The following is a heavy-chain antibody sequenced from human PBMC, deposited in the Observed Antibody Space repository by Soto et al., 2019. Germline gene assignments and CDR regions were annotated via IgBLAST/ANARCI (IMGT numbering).Heavy chain of an antibody. J-gene: IGHJ4*02. CDR3: AQDPAAAPSN. CDR1: GFTFSSYA. V-gene: IGHV3-30-3*01. D-gene: IGHD6-13*01. CDR2: ISYDGSNK. Sequence: QVQLVESGGGVVQPGRSLRLSCAASGFTFSSYAMHWVRQAPGKGLEWVAVISYDGSNKYYADSVKGRFTISRDNSKNTQYLQMNSLRAEDTAGYYCAQDPAAAPSNWGQGTLVTVSS.